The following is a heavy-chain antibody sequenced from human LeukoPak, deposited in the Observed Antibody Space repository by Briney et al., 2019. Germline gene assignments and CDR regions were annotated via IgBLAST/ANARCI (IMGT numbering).Heavy chain of an antibody. CDR3: ANGFRGYQLPSYYFDY. CDR1: GFAFSTYT. Sequence: GGSLRLSCAASGFAFSTYTMYWVRHPPGKRLEWVSIIGSSGGGIHYADSVKGRFTISRDNSKNTLYLQMNSLRAEDTAVYYCANGFRGYQLPSYYFDYWGQGTLVTVSS. D-gene: IGHD2-2*01. J-gene: IGHJ4*02. CDR2: IGSSGGGI. V-gene: IGHV3-23*01.